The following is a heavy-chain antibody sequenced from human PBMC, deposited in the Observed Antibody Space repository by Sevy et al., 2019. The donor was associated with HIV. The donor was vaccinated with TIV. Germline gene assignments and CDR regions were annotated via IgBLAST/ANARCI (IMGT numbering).Heavy chain of an antibody. V-gene: IGHV4-59*01. Sequence: SETLSLTCTVSGGSMSSYYWSWIRQPPGKGLEWIGYIYYSGSTNYNPSLKSRVTISVDTSKNQFSLKLSSVTAADTAVYYCARNKYQLPPNNINWFDPWGQGSLVTVSS. D-gene: IGHD2-2*01. CDR2: IYYSGST. J-gene: IGHJ5*02. CDR3: ARNKYQLPPNNINWFDP. CDR1: GGSMSSYY.